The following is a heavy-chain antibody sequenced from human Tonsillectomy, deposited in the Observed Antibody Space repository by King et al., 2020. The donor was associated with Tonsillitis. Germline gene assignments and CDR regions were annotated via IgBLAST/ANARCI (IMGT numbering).Heavy chain of an antibody. CDR1: GDFIRTYY. Sequence: VQLQESGPGLVKPSETLSLTCTVSGDFIRTYYWSWIRQPPGKGLELIGYIHFIGSTNYNPSLERRVTISVDTSKKQIFLKLRSVTAADTAVYYCARGSRQGWGSGLTFDSWGQGTLVTVSS. CDR2: IHFIGST. J-gene: IGHJ4*02. D-gene: IGHD3-16*01. V-gene: IGHV4-59*01. CDR3: ARGSRQGWGSGLTFDS.